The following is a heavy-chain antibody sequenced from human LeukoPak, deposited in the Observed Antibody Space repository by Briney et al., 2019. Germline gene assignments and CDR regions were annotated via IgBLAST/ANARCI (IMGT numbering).Heavy chain of an antibody. CDR1: SGSIISSNYY. Sequence: PSETLSLTCTVSSGSIISSNYYWGWIRQPPGKGLEWIGSMYFSGSTNYNPSLKSRVTISVAKSKNQFSLKLSSVTAADTAVYYCARDYGDSDYWGQGTLVTVSS. J-gene: IGHJ4*02. V-gene: IGHV4-39*07. CDR2: MYFSGST. CDR3: ARDYGDSDY. D-gene: IGHD4-17*01.